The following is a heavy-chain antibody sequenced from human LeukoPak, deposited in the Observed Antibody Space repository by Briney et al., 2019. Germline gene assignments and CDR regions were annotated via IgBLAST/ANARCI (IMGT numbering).Heavy chain of an antibody. CDR3: ARGPIKRYCSSTGCYKGFDP. Sequence: PSETLSLTCAVYGGSFSGYYWSWIRQPPGKGLEWIGEINHSGSTNYNPSLKSRVTISVDTSKNQFSLKLSSVTAADTAVYYCARGPIKRYCSSTGCYKGFDPWGQGTLVTVSS. V-gene: IGHV4-34*01. D-gene: IGHD2-2*02. CDR2: INHSGST. J-gene: IGHJ5*02. CDR1: GGSFSGYY.